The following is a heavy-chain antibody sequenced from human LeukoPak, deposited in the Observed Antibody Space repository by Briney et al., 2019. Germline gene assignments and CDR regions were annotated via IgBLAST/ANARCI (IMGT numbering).Heavy chain of an antibody. CDR2: VYYSGST. V-gene: IGHV4-39*07. D-gene: IGHD3-3*01. J-gene: IGHJ4*02. CDR3: ARVGRCYDFWSGYYTGIPYYFDY. Sequence: SETLSLTCTVSGGSISSSGYYWGWIRQPPGKGLEWIGSVYYSGSTYYNPSLQSRVTISVDTSNNQFSLKLNFVTAADTAVYFCARVGRCYDFWSGYYTGIPYYFDYWGQGTLATVSS. CDR1: GGSISSSGYY.